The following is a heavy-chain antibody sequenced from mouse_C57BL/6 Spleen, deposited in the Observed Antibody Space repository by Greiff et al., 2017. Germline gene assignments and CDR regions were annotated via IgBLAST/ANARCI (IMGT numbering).Heavy chain of an antibody. D-gene: IGHD1-1*01. Sequence: QVQLQQSGAELVRPGASVKLSCKASGYTFTSYSMHWVKQRPGQGLEWIGYIYPSCGYTKYNQKFKDKATLTADKSSSTAYMQLSSLTSEDSAVSYCARSMTTVVATDWGQGTTLTVYS. CDR3: ARSMTTVVATD. V-gene: IGHV1-4*01. CDR1: GYTFTSYS. CDR2: IYPSCGYT. J-gene: IGHJ2*01.